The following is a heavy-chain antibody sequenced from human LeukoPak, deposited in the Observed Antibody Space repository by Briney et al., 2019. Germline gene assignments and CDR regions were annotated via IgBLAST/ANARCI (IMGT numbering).Heavy chain of an antibody. CDR2: INPSGGST. Sequence: ASVKVSCKASGYTFTNYYMHWVRQAPGQGLEWMGIINPSGGSTSYAQKFQGRVTMTRDMSTSTAYMELRSLRSDDTAVYYCARDFSGSYRPYYYYYMDVWGKGTTVTISS. V-gene: IGHV1-46*01. J-gene: IGHJ6*03. D-gene: IGHD1-26*01. CDR1: GYTFTNYY. CDR3: ARDFSGSYRPYYYYYMDV.